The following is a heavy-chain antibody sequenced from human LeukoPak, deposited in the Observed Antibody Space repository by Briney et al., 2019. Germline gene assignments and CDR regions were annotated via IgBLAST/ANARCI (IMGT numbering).Heavy chain of an antibody. CDR1: GFTFSTYG. CDR3: ASVTMVRGVISDY. CDR2: IWSDGTNK. Sequence: PGGSLRLSCAASGFTFSTYGMHWVRQAPGKGLEWVAVIWSDGTNKYYGDSVKGRFTISRDNSKNTLYLQMNSLRAEDTAVYYCASVTMVRGVISDYWGQGTLVTVSS. D-gene: IGHD3-10*01. J-gene: IGHJ4*02. V-gene: IGHV3-33*01.